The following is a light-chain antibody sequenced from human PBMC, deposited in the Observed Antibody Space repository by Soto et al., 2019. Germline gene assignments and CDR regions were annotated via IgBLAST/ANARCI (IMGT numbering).Light chain of an antibody. CDR1: QSVSSSF. J-gene: IGKJ1*01. Sequence: EIVLTQSPGTLSLSPGERATLSCRASQSVSSSFLAWYQQKPGQAPRLLIYGASNRATGIPDRFSGSGSGTDLTLTISSMEPEDFAVYYCQQYVTSPWAFGQGTKVAIE. CDR3: QQYVTSPWA. CDR2: GAS. V-gene: IGKV3-20*01.